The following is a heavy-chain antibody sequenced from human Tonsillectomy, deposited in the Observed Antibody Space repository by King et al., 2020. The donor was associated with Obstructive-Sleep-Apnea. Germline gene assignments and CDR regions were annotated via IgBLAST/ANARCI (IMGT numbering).Heavy chain of an antibody. CDR3: ARVKRRAGKDNYESSAYYLEGFFDY. V-gene: IGHV1-3*01. J-gene: IGHJ4*02. Sequence: VQLVQSGAEVKKPGASVKVSCKASGYSLTSYGMHWVRQAPGQSLEWMGWINAGNGNTKYSQKFQGRVTITRDTSASTAYMELSRLRSEDTAVYYCARVKRRAGKDNYESSAYYLEGFFDYWGQGTLVTVSS. CDR2: INAGNGNT. D-gene: IGHD3-22*01. CDR1: GYSLTSYG.